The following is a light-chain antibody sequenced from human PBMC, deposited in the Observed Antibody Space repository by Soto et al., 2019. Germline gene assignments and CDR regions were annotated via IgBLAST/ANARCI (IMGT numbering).Light chain of an antibody. CDR3: QQYGSSPGT. J-gene: IGKJ1*01. Sequence: EIVLTQSPVTLSLSPGERATLSCRASQSVSSSYLAWYQQKPGQTPRLLIYGASNRATGIPDRFSGSGSGTDFTLTISRLEPEDFAVYYCQQYGSSPGTFGQGTKVDIK. V-gene: IGKV3-20*01. CDR2: GAS. CDR1: QSVSSSY.